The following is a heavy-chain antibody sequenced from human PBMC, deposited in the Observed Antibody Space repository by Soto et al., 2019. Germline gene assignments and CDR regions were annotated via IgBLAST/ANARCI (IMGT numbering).Heavy chain of an antibody. CDR3: ARDQQTYYYCSGMDV. CDR1: GGSISSYY. V-gene: IGHV4-59*01. CDR2: IYYSGST. J-gene: IGHJ6*01. Sequence: SETLSLTCTVSGGSISSYYWSWIRQPPGKGLEWIGYIYYSGSTNYNPSLKSRVTISVDTSKNQFSLKLSSVTAADTAVYYCARDQQTYYYCSGMDVWGQGNTVPVS.